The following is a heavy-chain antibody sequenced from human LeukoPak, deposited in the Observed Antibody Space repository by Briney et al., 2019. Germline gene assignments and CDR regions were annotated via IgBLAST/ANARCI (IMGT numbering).Heavy chain of an antibody. J-gene: IGHJ4*02. Sequence: GGSLRLSCAASGFTFSSYAMHWVRQAPGKGLEWVAVISYDGSNKYYADPVKGRFTISRDNSKNTLYLQMNSLRAEDTAVYYCARVSSGWQNFDYWGQGTLVTVSS. CDR3: ARVSSGWQNFDY. CDR1: GFTFSSYA. CDR2: ISYDGSNK. V-gene: IGHV3-30-3*01. D-gene: IGHD6-19*01.